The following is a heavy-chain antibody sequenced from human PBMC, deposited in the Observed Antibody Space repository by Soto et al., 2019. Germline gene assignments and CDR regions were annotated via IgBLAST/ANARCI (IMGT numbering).Heavy chain of an antibody. Sequence: PGGSLRLSCAASGFTFSSYAMSWVRQAPGKGLEWISAITNSGGSTYYADSVKGRFTISRDNAKNSLYLQMNSLRAEDTAVYYCATDLRTTLPRHWGQGTLVTVSS. V-gene: IGHV3-23*01. D-gene: IGHD1-1*01. CDR2: ITNSGGST. CDR3: ATDLRTTLPRH. J-gene: IGHJ4*02. CDR1: GFTFSSYA.